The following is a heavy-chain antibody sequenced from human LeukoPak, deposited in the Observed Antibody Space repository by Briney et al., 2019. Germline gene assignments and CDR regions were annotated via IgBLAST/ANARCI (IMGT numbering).Heavy chain of an antibody. J-gene: IGHJ4*02. Sequence: SETLSLTCTVAGGSISSYYWSWIRQPAGKGLEWIGYIYYRGSTNYNPSLKSRVTISVDTSKNQFSLKLSSVTAADTAVYYCARAGIAVATFDYWGQGTLVTVSS. CDR2: IYYRGST. CDR1: GGSISSYY. CDR3: ARAGIAVATFDY. V-gene: IGHV4-59*01. D-gene: IGHD6-19*01.